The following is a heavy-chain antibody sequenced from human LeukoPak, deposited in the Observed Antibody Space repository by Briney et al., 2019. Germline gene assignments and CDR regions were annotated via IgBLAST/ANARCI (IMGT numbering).Heavy chain of an antibody. D-gene: IGHD6-19*01. Sequence: SETLSLTCAVYGGSFSGYYWSWIRQPPGKGLEWIGEINHSGSTNYNPSLKSRVTISVDTSKNQFSLKLSSVTAADTAVYYCARSGYIAVAGPLCFDYWGQGTLVTVSS. J-gene: IGHJ4*02. CDR1: GGSFSGYY. CDR3: ARSGYIAVAGPLCFDY. V-gene: IGHV4-34*01. CDR2: INHSGST.